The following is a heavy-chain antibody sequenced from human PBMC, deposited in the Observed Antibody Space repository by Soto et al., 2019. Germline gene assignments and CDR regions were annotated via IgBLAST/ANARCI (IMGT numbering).Heavy chain of an antibody. D-gene: IGHD2-2*01. CDR1: GFTFSSYS. J-gene: IGHJ5*02. CDR2: ISSSSSYI. Sequence: GGSLRLSCAASGFTFSSYSMNWVRQAPGKGLEWVSSISSSSSYIYYADSVKGRFTISRDNAKNSLYLQMNSLRAEDTAVYYCARAPYCSSTSCYEVAWFDPWGQGTLVTVSS. V-gene: IGHV3-21*01. CDR3: ARAPYCSSTSCYEVAWFDP.